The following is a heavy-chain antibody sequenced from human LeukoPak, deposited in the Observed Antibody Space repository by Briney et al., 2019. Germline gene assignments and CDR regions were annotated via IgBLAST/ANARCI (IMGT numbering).Heavy chain of an antibody. CDR3: ARGDVDTAMVLEAYFDY. J-gene: IGHJ4*02. V-gene: IGHV1-69*13. Sequence: SVKVSCKASGGTFSSYAISWVRQAPGQGLEWMGGIIPIFGTANYAQKFQGRVTITADESTSTAYMELSSLRSEDTAVYYCARGDVDTAMVLEAYFDYWGQGTLVTVPS. D-gene: IGHD5-18*01. CDR2: IIPIFGTA. CDR1: GGTFSSYA.